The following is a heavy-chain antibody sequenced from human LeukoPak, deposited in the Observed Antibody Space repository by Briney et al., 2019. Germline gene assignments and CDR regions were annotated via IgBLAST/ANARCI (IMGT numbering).Heavy chain of an antibody. Sequence: GGSLRLSCAASGFTFSSYVISWVRQAPGKGLEWVSAISSTGGTTYYADSVKGRFTISRDNSKNTLYLQMNSLRAEDTAVYYRARNFYGDYNVFFDYWGQGTLVSVSS. J-gene: IGHJ4*02. CDR2: ISSTGGTT. CDR1: GFTFSSYV. D-gene: IGHD4-17*01. V-gene: IGHV3-23*01. CDR3: ARNFYGDYNVFFDY.